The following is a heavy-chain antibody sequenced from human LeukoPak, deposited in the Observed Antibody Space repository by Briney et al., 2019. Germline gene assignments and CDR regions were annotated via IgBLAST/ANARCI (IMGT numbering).Heavy chain of an antibody. CDR1: GGSISSYY. J-gene: IGHJ6*02. CDR2: IYYSGST. Sequence: IPSETLSLTCTVSGGSISSYYWSWIRQPPGKGLEWIGYIYYSGSTNYNPSLKSRVTISVDTSKNQFSLKLSSVTAADTAVYYCARVPYYDYVWGSYRHTRHDDYYYYGMDVWGQGTTVTVSS. CDR3: ARVPYYDYVWGSYRHTRHDDYYYYGMDV. D-gene: IGHD3-16*02. V-gene: IGHV4-59*01.